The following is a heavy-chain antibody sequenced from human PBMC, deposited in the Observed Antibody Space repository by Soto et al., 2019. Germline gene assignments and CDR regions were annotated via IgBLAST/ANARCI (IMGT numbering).Heavy chain of an antibody. CDR1: AFTLSKFV. J-gene: IGHJ6*02. CDR3: ARGNMDV. D-gene: IGHD1-1*01. V-gene: IGHV3-30-3*01. Sequence: QVQLVESGGGVVQPGRSLRLSCAASAFTLSKFVMHWVRQAPGKGLEWVAVTSNDGSNTFYAGSVKGRFTISRDNSKSVVYLQMNSLSDEDTAVYYCARGNMDVWGRGTTVTVSS. CDR2: TSNDGSNT.